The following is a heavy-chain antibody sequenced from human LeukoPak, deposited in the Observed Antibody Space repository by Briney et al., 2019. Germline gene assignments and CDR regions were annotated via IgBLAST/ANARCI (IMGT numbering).Heavy chain of an antibody. CDR2: ISGGVEAT. D-gene: IGHD3/OR15-3a*01. J-gene: IGHJ4*02. Sequence: PGGSLRLSCAASGFTFSSYAMNWVRQAPGKGLEWVSTISGGVEATYYADSVKGRFTMSRDNSKTTLYLQMNSLRAEDTAVYYCAKVATWTKFDYWGQGTLVTVSS. CDR1: GFTFSSYA. CDR3: AKVATWTKFDY. V-gene: IGHV3-23*01.